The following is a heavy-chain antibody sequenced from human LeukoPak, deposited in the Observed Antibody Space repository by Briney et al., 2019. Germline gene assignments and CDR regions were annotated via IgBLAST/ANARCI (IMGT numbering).Heavy chain of an antibody. CDR2: ITGSGSST. V-gene: IGHV3-23*01. Sequence: GGSLRLSCAASGFTFSSYAMGWVRQAPGKGLEWVSAITGSGSSTYYADSVKGRFTISRDNSKNTLSLQMNSLRVEDTAVYYCAKELSLGFDYWGQGTLVTVS. D-gene: IGHD3-16*02. J-gene: IGHJ4*02. CDR3: AKELSLGFDY. CDR1: GFTFSSYA.